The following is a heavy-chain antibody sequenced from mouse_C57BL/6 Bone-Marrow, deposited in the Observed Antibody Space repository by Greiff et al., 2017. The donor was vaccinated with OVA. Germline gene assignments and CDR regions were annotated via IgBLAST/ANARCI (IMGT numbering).Heavy chain of an antibody. CDR1: GFTFSSYA. D-gene: IGHD2-10*01. V-gene: IGHV5-4*01. CDR3: ARDPTRGYYFDY. J-gene: IGHJ2*01. CDR2: ISDGGSYT. Sequence: EVHLVESGGGLVKPGGSLKLSCAASGFTFSSYAMSWVRQTPEKRLEWVATISDGGSYTYYPDNVKGRFTISRDNAKNNLYLQMSHLKSEDTAMYYCARDPTRGYYFDYWGQGTTLTVSS.